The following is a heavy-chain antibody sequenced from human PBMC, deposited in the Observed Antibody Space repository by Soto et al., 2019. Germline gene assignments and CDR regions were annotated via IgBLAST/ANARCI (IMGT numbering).Heavy chain of an antibody. J-gene: IGHJ4*02. CDR2: IIPMFGTP. CDR1: GGTFSTYS. D-gene: IGHD6-19*01. Sequence: QVQLVQSGAEVKEPGSSVKVSCKASGGTFSTYSISWVRQAPGQGLEWMGMIIPMFGTPDYAQKSQGRATITADESTSTVYMDLSSLRSEDTAVYYCAREGGAYSSGWRYFDYWGQGTLVTVSS. CDR3: AREGGAYSSGWRYFDY. V-gene: IGHV1-69*18.